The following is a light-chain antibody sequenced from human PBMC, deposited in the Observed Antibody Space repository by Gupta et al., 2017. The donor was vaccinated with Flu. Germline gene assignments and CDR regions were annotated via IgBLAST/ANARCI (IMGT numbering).Light chain of an antibody. J-gene: IGLJ2*01. Sequence: QTAVTQQPSSSVSTGGTVTRACPLSSGRVSSSHSAGWYQHAPGQPPRTLIYSTDVRSSGVPDRFSGSILGHRVALTITGAQAEDESDYYCLIYLGGGVSLFGGGTKVTVL. V-gene: IGLV8-61*01. CDR2: STD. CDR1: SGRVSSSHS. CDR3: LIYLGGGVSL.